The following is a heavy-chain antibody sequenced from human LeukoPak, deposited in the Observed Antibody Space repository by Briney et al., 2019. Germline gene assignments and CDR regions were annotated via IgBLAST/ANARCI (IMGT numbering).Heavy chain of an antibody. V-gene: IGHV4-59*12. CDR2: IYYSGST. Sequence: SETLSLTCTVSGGSISSYYWSWIRQPPGKGLEWIGYIYYSGSTFYNPSLKSRITISVDTSKNQFSLELSSVTAADTAVYYCARDLRLSPYSGGWPLDYWGQGTLVTVSS. D-gene: IGHD6-19*01. J-gene: IGHJ4*02. CDR1: GGSISSYY. CDR3: ARDLRLSPYSGGWPLDY.